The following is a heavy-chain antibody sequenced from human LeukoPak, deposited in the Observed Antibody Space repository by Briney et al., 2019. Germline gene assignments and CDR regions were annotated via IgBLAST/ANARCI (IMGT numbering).Heavy chain of an antibody. CDR2: INPNSGGT. V-gene: IGHV1-2*02. J-gene: IGHJ6*03. Sequence: GASVKVSCKASGYTFTGYYMHWVRQAPGQGLEWMGWINPNSGGTKYAQKFQGRVTMTRDTSISTAYMELSSLRSDDTAVYYCASGIGYYDYMDVWGKGTTVTVSS. CDR3: ASGIGYYDYMDV. CDR1: GYTFTGYY. D-gene: IGHD1-26*01.